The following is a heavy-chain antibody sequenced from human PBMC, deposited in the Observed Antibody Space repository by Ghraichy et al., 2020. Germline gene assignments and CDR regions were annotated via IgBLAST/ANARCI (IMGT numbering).Heavy chain of an antibody. Sequence: SQTLSLTCTVSGGSISSSSYYWGWIRQPPGKGLEWIGSIYYSGSTYSNPSLKSRVTISVDTSKNQFSLKLSSVTAADTAVYYCVRIFDYGDYVDRWGQGTLVTVSS. D-gene: IGHD4-17*01. CDR1: GGSISSSSYY. J-gene: IGHJ4*02. V-gene: IGHV4-39*01. CDR2: IYYSGST. CDR3: VRIFDYGDYVDR.